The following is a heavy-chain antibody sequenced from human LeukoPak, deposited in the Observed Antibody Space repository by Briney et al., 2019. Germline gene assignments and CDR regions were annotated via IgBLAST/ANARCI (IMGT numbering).Heavy chain of an antibody. V-gene: IGHV3-23*01. CDR3: AKDHGTAVAGFYY. Sequence: GASLRLSCAASGFSLSTYGVSWVRQPPGKGLEWVSGITGAGGSTYYADSVKGRFTVSRDTSKNTLYLQMNSLRAEDTAIYYCAKDHGTAVAGFYYWGQGTLVTVSS. J-gene: IGHJ4*02. CDR2: ITGAGGST. CDR1: GFSLSTYG. D-gene: IGHD6-19*01.